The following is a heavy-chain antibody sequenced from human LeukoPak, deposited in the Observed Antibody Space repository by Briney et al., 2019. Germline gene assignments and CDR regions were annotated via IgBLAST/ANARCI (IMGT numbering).Heavy chain of an antibody. Sequence: PSETLSLTCAVYSGSFSGYYCNWVRLPPGKGLEWIGEINHSGSTNYNPSLKSRVTILVDMSKNQFSLKLSYVTASDTAVYYCARGRHLDLEWLLQVSQLWFDAWGQGTLVSVSS. V-gene: IGHV4-34*01. J-gene: IGHJ5*02. CDR3: ARGRHLDLEWLLQVSQLWFDA. D-gene: IGHD3-3*01. CDR2: INHSGST. CDR1: SGSFSGYY.